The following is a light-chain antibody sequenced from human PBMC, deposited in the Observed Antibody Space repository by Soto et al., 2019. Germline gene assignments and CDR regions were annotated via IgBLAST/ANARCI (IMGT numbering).Light chain of an antibody. V-gene: IGKV1-39*01. CDR1: QSIAYY. CDR2: AAS. Sequence: DIQMIQSPSSLSASVGDRVSITCRASQSIAYYLNWFQQKPGKAPKLLIYAASSLQTGVPSRFSCSGSGTDFTLTISSLQPEDSATYYCQQSSNSPMYTFGQGTK. J-gene: IGKJ2*01. CDR3: QQSSNSPMYT.